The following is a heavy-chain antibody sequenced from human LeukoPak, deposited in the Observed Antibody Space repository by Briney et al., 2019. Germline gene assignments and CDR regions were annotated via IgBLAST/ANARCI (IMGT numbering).Heavy chain of an antibody. Sequence: ASVKVSCKASGYTFTSYNINWVRQATGQGLEWMGWMHPNSGNTGYAQKFQGRVTMTRNTSTTTAHMELSGLTSEDTAVYYCARDYYYDSSGHKSGYFDLWGHGTLVTVSS. D-gene: IGHD3-22*01. CDR3: ARDYYYDSSGHKSGYFDL. V-gene: IGHV1-8*01. CDR2: MHPNSGNT. CDR1: GYTFTSYN. J-gene: IGHJ2*01.